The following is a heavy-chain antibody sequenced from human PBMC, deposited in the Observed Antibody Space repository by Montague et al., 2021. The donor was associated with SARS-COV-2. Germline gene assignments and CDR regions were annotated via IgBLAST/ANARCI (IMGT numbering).Heavy chain of an antibody. CDR2: IYNSGTT. Sequence: SETLSLTCTVSGDSTSCPNCYWGWIRQPPGNGLDWIGTIYNSGTTYYNPSLKSRLTISIDTSKNQFSLKLSSVTAADTAVYYCARHRNYGDHSLDNWFHPWGQGTLVTVSS. V-gene: IGHV4-39*01. CDR3: ARHRNYGDHSLDNWFHP. J-gene: IGHJ5*02. D-gene: IGHD4-17*01. CDR1: GDSTSCPNCY.